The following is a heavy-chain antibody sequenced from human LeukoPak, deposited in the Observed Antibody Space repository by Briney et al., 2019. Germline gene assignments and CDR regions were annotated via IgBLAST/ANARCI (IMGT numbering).Heavy chain of an antibody. V-gene: IGHV1-69*04. CDR3: ARARSGSHYVYYYGMDV. CDR2: IIPILGIA. Sequence: SVKVSCKASGGTFSSYAISWVRQAPGQGLEWMGRIIPILGIANYAQKFQGRVTITADKSTSTAYMELSSLRSEDTAVYYCARARSGSHYVYYYGMDVWGQGTTVTVSS. CDR1: GGTFSSYA. J-gene: IGHJ6*02. D-gene: IGHD1-26*01.